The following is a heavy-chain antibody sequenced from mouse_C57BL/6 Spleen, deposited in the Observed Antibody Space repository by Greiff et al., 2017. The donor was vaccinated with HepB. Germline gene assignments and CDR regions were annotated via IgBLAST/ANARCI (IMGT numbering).Heavy chain of an antibody. CDR2: INPNYGTT. CDR3: ARAYYGSSLWYFDV. Sequence: EVQLQQSGPELVKPGASVKISCKASGYSFTDYNMNWVKKSNGKSLEWIGVINPNYGTTSYNQKFKGKATLTVDQSSSTAYMQLNSLTSEDSAVYYCARAYYGSSLWYFDVWGTGTTVTVSS. J-gene: IGHJ1*03. D-gene: IGHD1-1*01. CDR1: GYSFTDYN. V-gene: IGHV1-39*01.